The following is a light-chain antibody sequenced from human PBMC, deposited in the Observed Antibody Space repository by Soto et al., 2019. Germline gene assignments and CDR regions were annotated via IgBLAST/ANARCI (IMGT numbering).Light chain of an antibody. Sequence: IQMTQSPSTLSASVGDRVTITCRASQGIRTDLGWYQQSPGKAPKVLIVGASTLQSGVPSRFSGSGSGTDFTLTISSLQPEDSATYYCLQDFSYPRTFGQGTKVDIK. CDR2: GAS. J-gene: IGKJ1*01. CDR3: LQDFSYPRT. V-gene: IGKV1-6*01. CDR1: QGIRTD.